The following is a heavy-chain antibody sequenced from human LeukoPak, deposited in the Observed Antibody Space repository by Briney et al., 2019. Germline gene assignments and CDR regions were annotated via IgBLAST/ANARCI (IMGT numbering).Heavy chain of an antibody. D-gene: IGHD6-13*01. CDR2: INPNSGGT. V-gene: IGHV1-2*07. J-gene: IGHJ4*02. Sequence: ASVKVSCRASGYIFTGYYMHWVRQAPGQGLEWMGWINPNSGGTNYAHKFQGRVTMTRDTSISTAYMELSRLRSDDTAVYYCARDRPPQLVRPFDYWGQGTLVTVSS. CDR3: ARDRPPQLVRPFDY. CDR1: GYIFTGYY.